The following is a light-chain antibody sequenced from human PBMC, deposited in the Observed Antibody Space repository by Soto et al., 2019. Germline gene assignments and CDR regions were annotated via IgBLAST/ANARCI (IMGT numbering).Light chain of an antibody. V-gene: IGKV2-30*02. CDR3: QQYNNWPPWT. CDR1: QSLAHSDGNTY. CDR2: GAS. Sequence: DVVMTQPPLFLPVTLGQPASISCRSSQSLAHSDGNTYLNWFQQRPGQSPRRLIYGASTRATGIPARFSGSGSGTEFSPTISSLQSEDFAVYYCQQYNNWPPWTFGQGTKVDIK. J-gene: IGKJ1*01.